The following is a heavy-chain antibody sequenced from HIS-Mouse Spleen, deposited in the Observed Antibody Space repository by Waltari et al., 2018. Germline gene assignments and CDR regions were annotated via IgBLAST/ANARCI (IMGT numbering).Heavy chain of an antibody. J-gene: IGHJ6*02. D-gene: IGHD3-10*01. Sequence: QVQLQQSGPGLVKPSQTLSLTCAIPGDSVSSNSAAWNWIRQPPSRGIEWLGRTYYRSKWYNDYAVSVKSRITINPDTSKNQFSLQLNSVTPEDTAVYYCARDLPKTITMVRGGGMDVWGQGTTVTVSS. CDR3: ARDLPKTITMVRGGGMDV. V-gene: IGHV6-1*01. CDR2: TYYRSKWYN. CDR1: GDSVSSNSAA.